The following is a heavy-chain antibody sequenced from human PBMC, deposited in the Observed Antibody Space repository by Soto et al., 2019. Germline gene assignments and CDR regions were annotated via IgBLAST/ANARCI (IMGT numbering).Heavy chain of an antibody. CDR1: GYTFTSYY. Sequence: ASVKVSCKASGYTFTSYYMHWVRQAPGQGLEWMGIINPSGGSTSYAQKFQGRVTMTRDTSTSTVYMELSSLRSEDTAVYYCAGSGGADLWSGYLYYYYYMDVWGKGTTVTVSS. J-gene: IGHJ6*03. D-gene: IGHD3-3*01. CDR3: AGSGGADLWSGYLYYYYYMDV. V-gene: IGHV1-46*03. CDR2: INPSGGST.